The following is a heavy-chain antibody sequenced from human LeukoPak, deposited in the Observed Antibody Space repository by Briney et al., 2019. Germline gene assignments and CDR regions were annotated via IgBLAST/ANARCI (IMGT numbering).Heavy chain of an antibody. CDR1: GFTFSSYS. V-gene: IGHV3-48*04. CDR3: ATPEWYSRAPGADAFDI. Sequence: GGSLRLSCAASGFTFSSYSMNWVRQAPGKGLEWVSYISSSSSTIYYADSVKGRFTISRDNAKNSLYLQMNSLRAEDTAVYYCATPEWYSRAPGADAFDIWGQGTMVTVSS. CDR2: ISSSSSTI. D-gene: IGHD6-13*01. J-gene: IGHJ3*02.